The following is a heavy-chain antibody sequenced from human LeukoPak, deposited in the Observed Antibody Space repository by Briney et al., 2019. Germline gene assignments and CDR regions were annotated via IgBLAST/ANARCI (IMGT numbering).Heavy chain of an antibody. V-gene: IGHV4-59*01. D-gene: IGHD3-22*01. CDR3: AREQDYYDSSGYDY. J-gene: IGHJ4*02. CDR2: IYYSGST. Sequence: PSETLSLTCTVSGGSISSYYWSWIRQPPGKGLEWIGYIYYSGSTNYNPSLKSRVTISVDTSKNQFSLKLSSVTAADTAVYYCAREQDYYDSSGYDYWGQGTLVTVSS. CDR1: GGSISSYY.